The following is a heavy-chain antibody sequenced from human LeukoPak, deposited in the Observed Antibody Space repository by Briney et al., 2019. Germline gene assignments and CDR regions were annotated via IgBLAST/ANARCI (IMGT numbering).Heavy chain of an antibody. CDR1: GGSISSGGYY. CDR3: ARHIYGDYFDY. Sequence: SETLSLTCTVSGGSISSGGYYWSWIRQHPGKGLEWIGHIYYSGSTYYNPSLKSRVTISVNTSKNQFSLKLSSVTAADTAVYYCARHIYGDYFDYWGQGTLVTVSS. CDR2: IYYSGST. V-gene: IGHV4-31*03. D-gene: IGHD4-17*01. J-gene: IGHJ4*02.